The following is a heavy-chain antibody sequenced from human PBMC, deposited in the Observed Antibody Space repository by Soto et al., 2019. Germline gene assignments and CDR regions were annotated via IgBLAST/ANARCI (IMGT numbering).Heavy chain of an antibody. Sequence: QVQLVQSGDEVKKPGASVKVSCKASGYIFVNYGIAWVRQAPGHGLEWMGWISHYTGNTHSATKVQGRLTMNTDTSTSTGYMDLGSLTSDDTAVYYCVMVDNYITPTPQDVWGQGTTVTVSS. CDR3: VMVDNYITPTPQDV. D-gene: IGHD5-12*01. J-gene: IGHJ6*02. CDR2: ISHYTGNT. V-gene: IGHV1-18*01. CDR1: GYIFVNYG.